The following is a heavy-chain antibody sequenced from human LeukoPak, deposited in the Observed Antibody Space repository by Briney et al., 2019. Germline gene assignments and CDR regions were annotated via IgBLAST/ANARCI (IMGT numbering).Heavy chain of an antibody. CDR2: IYHSGST. J-gene: IGHJ5*02. CDR3: AGDEAPGIVVVPAPGP. Sequence: PSETLSLTCTVSGGSISSYYWSWIRQPPGKGLEWIGYIYHSGSTYYNPSLKSRVTISVDRSKNQFSLKLSSVTAADTAVYYCAGDEAPGIVVVPAPGPWGQGTLVTVSS. V-gene: IGHV4-59*12. CDR1: GGSISSYY. D-gene: IGHD2-2*01.